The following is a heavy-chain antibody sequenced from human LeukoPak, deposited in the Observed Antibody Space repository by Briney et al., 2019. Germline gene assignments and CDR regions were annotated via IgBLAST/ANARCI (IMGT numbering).Heavy chain of an antibody. Sequence: GGSLRLSCAASGFTFSSHSMSWVRQAPGEGLEWVSAISGSGGSTYYADSVKGRFTISRDNSKNTLYLQMNSLRAEDTAVFYCAKNPIAVAEIGYYFDYWGQGTLVTVSS. CDR1: GFTFSSHS. D-gene: IGHD6-19*01. J-gene: IGHJ4*02. CDR3: AKNPIAVAEIGYYFDY. CDR2: ISGSGGST. V-gene: IGHV3-23*01.